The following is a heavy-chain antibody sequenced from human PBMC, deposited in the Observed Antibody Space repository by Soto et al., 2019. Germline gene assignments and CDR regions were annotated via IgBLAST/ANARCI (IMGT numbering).Heavy chain of an antibody. V-gene: IGHV1-69*12. CDR3: ARGPDYEGCFDY. D-gene: IGHD4-17*01. CDR1: GGTFSNYA. Sequence: QVRLVQSGAEVKKPGSSVKVSCKASGGTFSNYAISWVRQAPGQGPEWMGGIILPFGTANYAQKFQDRVTITADDSMTTTYLEMRGLRSEDTAVYYCARGPDYEGCFDYWGQGTLVTVSS. CDR2: IILPFGTA. J-gene: IGHJ4*02.